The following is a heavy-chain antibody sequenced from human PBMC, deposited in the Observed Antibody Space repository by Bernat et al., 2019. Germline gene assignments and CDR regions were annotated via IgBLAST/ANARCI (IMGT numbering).Heavy chain of an antibody. D-gene: IGHD6-19*01. CDR2: IYYCGSN. J-gene: IGHJ3*02. CDR1: GGSISSSSYY. Sequence: QLQLQESGPGLVKPSETLSLTCTVSGGSISSSSYYWVWIRQPPGKGLEWIGSIYYCGSNYYNPSLKSRVTISVYTYKNQFSLKLSYVTDADTAVYYCVKGSSGWGRPDAFDIWGQGTMVT. V-gene: IGHV4-39*01. CDR3: VKGSSGWGRPDAFDI.